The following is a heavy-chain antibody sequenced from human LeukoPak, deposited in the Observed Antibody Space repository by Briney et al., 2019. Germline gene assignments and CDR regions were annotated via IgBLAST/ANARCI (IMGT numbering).Heavy chain of an antibody. V-gene: IGHV4-34*01. D-gene: IGHD3-10*01. CDR3: ARHGTPLRYGSGNYYKGAPFDY. J-gene: IGHJ4*02. Sequence: PSETLSLTCAVYGGSFSGYYWSWIRQPPGKGLEWIGEINHSGSTNYNPSLKSRVTISVDTSKNQFSLKLSSVTAADTAMYYCARHGTPLRYGSGNYYKGAPFDYWGQGTLVTVSS. CDR1: GGSFSGYY. CDR2: INHSGST.